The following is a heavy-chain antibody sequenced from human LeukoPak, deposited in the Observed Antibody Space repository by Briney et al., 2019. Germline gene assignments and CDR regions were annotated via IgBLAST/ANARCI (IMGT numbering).Heavy chain of an antibody. CDR2: FDPEDGET. V-gene: IGHV1-24*01. CDR3: ATGRRSYDSSGYYYRWFDP. Sequence: ASVKVSCKVSGYTLTELSMHWVRQAPGKGLERMGGFDPEDGETIYAQKFQGRVTMTEDTSTDTAYMELSSLRSEDTAVYYCATGRRSYDSSGYYYRWFDPWGQGTLVTVSS. CDR1: GYTLTELS. J-gene: IGHJ5*02. D-gene: IGHD3-22*01.